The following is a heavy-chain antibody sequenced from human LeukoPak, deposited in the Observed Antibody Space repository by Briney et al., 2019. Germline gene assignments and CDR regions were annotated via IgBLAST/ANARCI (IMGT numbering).Heavy chain of an antibody. CDR1: GFTVSSNY. CDR2: IYSGGST. CDR3: ARTPLGRWLQTFDP. D-gene: IGHD5-12*01. J-gene: IGHJ5*02. V-gene: IGHV3-53*04. Sequence: KAGGSLRLSCAAFGFTVSSNYMSWVRQAPGKGLEWVSVIYSGGSTYYADSVKGRFTISRHNSKNTLYLQMNSLRAEDTAVYYCARTPLGRWLQTFDPWGQGTLVTVSS.